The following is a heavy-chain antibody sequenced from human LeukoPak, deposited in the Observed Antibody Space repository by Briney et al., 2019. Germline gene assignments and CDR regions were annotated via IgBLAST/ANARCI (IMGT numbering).Heavy chain of an antibody. Sequence: PGGSLRLSCVASGFTFISYAMSWVRQAPRKGLEWVSAISGSGGSTYYADSVKGRFTISIDNSKNTLYLQMNSLRAEDTAVYYCAKLRAEIYSGYDSQIDYWGQGTLVTVSS. CDR2: ISGSGGST. V-gene: IGHV3-23*01. D-gene: IGHD5-12*01. J-gene: IGHJ4*02. CDR1: GFTFISYA. CDR3: AKLRAEIYSGYDSQIDY.